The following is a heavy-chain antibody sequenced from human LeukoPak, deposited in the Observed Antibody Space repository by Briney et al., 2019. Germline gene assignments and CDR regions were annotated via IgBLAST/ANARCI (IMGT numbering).Heavy chain of an antibody. CDR2: ISGSGGST. J-gene: IGHJ4*02. CDR1: GFTFSSYA. Sequence: GGSLRLSCAASGFTFSSYARSWVRQAPGKGLEWVSAISGSGGSTYYADSVKGRFTISRDNSKNTLYLQMNSLRTADTAVYYCAKTKGATHAPADYWGQGTLVTVSS. V-gene: IGHV3-23*01. CDR3: AKTKGATHAPADY. D-gene: IGHD1-26*01.